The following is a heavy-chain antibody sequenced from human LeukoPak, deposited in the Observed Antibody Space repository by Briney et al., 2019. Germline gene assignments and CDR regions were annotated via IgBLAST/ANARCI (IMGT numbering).Heavy chain of an antibody. CDR2: ITPKTGGT. Sequence: GASVKVSCKASGYTFTSYAMNWVRQAPGQGLEWMGWITPKTGGTNYAQKFKGRVTMTRDTSISTVYMDLSGLRSDDTAVYYCARDHAYNYDFDYWGQGTLVTVSS. D-gene: IGHD5-18*01. J-gene: IGHJ4*02. V-gene: IGHV1-2*02. CDR1: GYTFTSYA. CDR3: ARDHAYNYDFDY.